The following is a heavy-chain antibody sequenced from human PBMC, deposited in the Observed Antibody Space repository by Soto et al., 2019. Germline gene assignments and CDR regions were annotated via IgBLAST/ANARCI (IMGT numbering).Heavy chain of an antibody. J-gene: IGHJ5*02. CDR2: IYYSGST. Sequence: SETLSLTCTVSGGSISSYYWSWIRQPPGKGLEWIGYIYYSGSTNYNPSLKSRVTISVDTSKNQFSLKLSSVTAADTAVYYCARIGIAAAGTYDWFDPWGQGTLVTVSS. D-gene: IGHD6-13*01. V-gene: IGHV4-59*01. CDR1: GGSISSYY. CDR3: ARIGIAAAGTYDWFDP.